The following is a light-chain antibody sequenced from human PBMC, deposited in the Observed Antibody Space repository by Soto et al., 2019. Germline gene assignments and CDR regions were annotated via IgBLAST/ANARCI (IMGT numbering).Light chain of an antibody. V-gene: IGLV2-14*03. J-gene: IGLJ1*01. CDR3: SSYAGSRTYV. CDR1: DSDVGAYNY. Sequence: QSALTQPASVSGSPGQSITISCTGSDSDVGAYNYVSWYQQHPGKAPKVMISDVSNRPSGISYRFSGSKSGNTASLTISGLQADDEADYYCSSYAGSRTYVFGTGTKVTVL. CDR2: DVS.